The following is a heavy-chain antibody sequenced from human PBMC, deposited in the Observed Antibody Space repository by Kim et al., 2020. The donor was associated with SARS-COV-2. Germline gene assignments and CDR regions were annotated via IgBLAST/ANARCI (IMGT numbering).Heavy chain of an antibody. V-gene: IGHV2-70*11. CDR2: IDWDDDK. CDR1: GFSLFTRGMC. J-gene: IGHJ6*03. Sequence: SGPTLVKPTQTLTLTCTLSGFSLFTRGMCVSWIRQPPGKALEWLARIDWDDDKYYNTSLKTRLAISKDASNNQVVLTMTNMDPVDTATYYCARLTGTGTTRSQSYRYFMDVWGKGTSVTVSS. CDR3: ARLTGTGTTRSQSYRYFMDV. D-gene: IGHD1-7*01.